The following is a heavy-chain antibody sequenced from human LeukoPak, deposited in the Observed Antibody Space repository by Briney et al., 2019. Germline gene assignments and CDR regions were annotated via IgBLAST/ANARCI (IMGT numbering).Heavy chain of an antibody. CDR1: GGSISSSSYY. Sequence: PSETLSLTCTVSGGSISSSSYYWGWIRQPPGKGLKWIGSIYYSGSTYYNPSLKSRVTISVDTSKNQFSLKLSSVTAADTAVYYCALWFGESSPYGMDVWGQGTTVTVSS. V-gene: IGHV4-39*07. D-gene: IGHD3-10*01. J-gene: IGHJ6*02. CDR2: IYYSGST. CDR3: ALWFGESSPYGMDV.